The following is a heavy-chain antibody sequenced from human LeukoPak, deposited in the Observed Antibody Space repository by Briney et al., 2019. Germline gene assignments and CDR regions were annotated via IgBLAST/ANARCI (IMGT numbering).Heavy chain of an antibody. CDR2: INHSGST. D-gene: IGHD2-21*01. CDR3: ARGRVRVGFDP. V-gene: IGHV4-34*01. J-gene: IGHJ5*02. Sequence: PSETLSLTCAVYGGSFSGYYWSWIRQPPGKGLEWIGEINHSGSTNYNPSLKSRVTISVDTSKNQFSLKLSSVTAADTAVYYCARGRVRVGFDPWGQGTLVTVSS. CDR1: GGSFSGYY.